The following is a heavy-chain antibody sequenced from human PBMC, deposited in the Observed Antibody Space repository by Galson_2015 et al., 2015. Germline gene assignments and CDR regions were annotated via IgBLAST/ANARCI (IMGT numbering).Heavy chain of an antibody. CDR2: ISGSDGST. J-gene: IGHJ4*02. CDR3: AKDPNYYDSSAYVDY. V-gene: IGHV3-23*01. D-gene: IGHD3-22*01. CDR1: GFTFSSYA. Sequence: SLRLSCAASGFTFSSYAMGWVRQAPGKGLEWVSAISGSDGSTYYADSVKGRFTISRDNSKNTLYLQMNSLRAEDTAVYYCAKDPNYYDSSAYVDYWGQGTLVTVSS.